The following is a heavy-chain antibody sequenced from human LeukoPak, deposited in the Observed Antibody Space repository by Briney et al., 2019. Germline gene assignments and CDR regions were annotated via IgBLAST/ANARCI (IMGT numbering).Heavy chain of an antibody. J-gene: IGHJ4*02. CDR1: GDSVSSNSAA. V-gene: IGHV6-1*01. CDR2: TYYRSKWYN. D-gene: IGHD3-16*01. Sequence: SQTLSLTCAISGDSVSSNSAAWNWIRQSPSRGLEWLGRTYYRSKWYNDYAVAVRSRIAINPDTSKNQFSLQLNSVTPEDTAVYYCAREGPTSGNDPTFDYWAQGALVTVSS. CDR3: AREGPTSGNDPTFDY.